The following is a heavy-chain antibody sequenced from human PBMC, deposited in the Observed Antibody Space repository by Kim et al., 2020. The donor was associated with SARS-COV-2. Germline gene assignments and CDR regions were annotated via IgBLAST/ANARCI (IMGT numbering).Heavy chain of an antibody. CDR3: ARVDRETILGGSPRFLEWLSTNWFDP. V-gene: IGHV3-7*01. CDR2: IKQDGSEK. D-gene: IGHD3-3*01. CDR1: GFTFSSYW. J-gene: IGHJ5*02. Sequence: GGSLRLSCAASGFTFSSYWMSWVRQAPGRGLEWVANIKQDGSEKYYVDSVKGRFTISRDNAKNSLYLQMSSLRVEDTAFYYCARVDRETILGGSPRFLEWLSTNWFDPWGQGTLVTVSS.